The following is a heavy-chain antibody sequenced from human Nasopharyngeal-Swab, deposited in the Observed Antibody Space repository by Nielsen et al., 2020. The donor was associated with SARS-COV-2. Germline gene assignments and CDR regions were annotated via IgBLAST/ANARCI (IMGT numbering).Heavy chain of an antibody. CDR2: IYCGRRT. CDR3: ARPHSSQYSYGLGA. J-gene: IGHJ6*02. Sequence: GESLKISCVASTFQISLNYVSWVRQAPGKGLEWVSVIYCGRRTWYADSVRGRFTLSRDNSNNILYLQMNSLRVEDTAIYFCARPHSSQYSYGLGAWGQGTTVTVSS. CDR1: TFQISLNY. V-gene: IGHV3-53*01. D-gene: IGHD6-13*01.